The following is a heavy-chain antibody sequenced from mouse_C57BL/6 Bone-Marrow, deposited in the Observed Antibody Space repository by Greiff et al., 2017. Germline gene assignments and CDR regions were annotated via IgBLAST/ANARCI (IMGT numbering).Heavy chain of an antibody. V-gene: IGHV3-6*01. J-gene: IGHJ4*01. Sequence: EVKLQESGPGLVKPSQSLSLTCSVTGYSITSGYYWNWIRQFPGNKLEWMGYISYDGSNNYNPSLKNRISITRDTSKNQFFLKLNSVTTEDTATYYGARDYDYDYYAMDYWGQGTSVTVSS. CDR1: GYSITSGYY. CDR2: ISYDGSN. D-gene: IGHD2-4*01. CDR3: ARDYDYDYYAMDY.